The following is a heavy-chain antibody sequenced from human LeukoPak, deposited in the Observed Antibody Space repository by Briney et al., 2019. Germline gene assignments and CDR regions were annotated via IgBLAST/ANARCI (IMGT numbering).Heavy chain of an antibody. D-gene: IGHD3-22*01. CDR3: ARVKPYDDTGFYSDAFDI. CDR2: INPNSGGT. V-gene: IGHV1-2*02. Sequence: ASVKVSCKASGYTFTGYYMHWVRQAPGQGLEWMGWINPNSGGTNYAQRFQGRVTMTRDASISTVYMELSRLRSDDTAVYYCARVKPYDDTGFYSDAFDIWGQGTKVTVSS. J-gene: IGHJ3*02. CDR1: GYTFTGYY.